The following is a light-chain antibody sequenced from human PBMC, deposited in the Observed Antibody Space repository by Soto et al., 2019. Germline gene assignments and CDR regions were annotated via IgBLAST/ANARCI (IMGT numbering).Light chain of an antibody. CDR2: DAS. CDR1: RTVGSK. CDR3: QQYSNWKT. J-gene: IGKJ2*01. Sequence: EIVMTQSPATLSVSPGERVTLSCRASRTVGSKLAWYKQKPGQAPRLLISDASTRATGSPARFSGSGSGTEFTLTISSLQSEDFAVYYCQQYSNWKTFGQGTKLEIK. V-gene: IGKV3-15*01.